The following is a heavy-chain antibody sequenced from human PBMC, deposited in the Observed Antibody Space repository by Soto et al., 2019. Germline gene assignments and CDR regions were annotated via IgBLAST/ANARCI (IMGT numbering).Heavy chain of an antibody. CDR3: AAGNVDSMLES. Sequence: PSETLSLTCAVSGGSISSRDWWTCVRQAPGKGLEWIGKMYHSGGTDYSPSLKSRVTISIDKSQKHFSLKLSSVTAADTAVYFCAAGNVDSMLESWGRGTLVTVSS. V-gene: IGHV4-4*02. CDR2: MYHSGGT. D-gene: IGHD3-3*01. CDR1: GGSISSRDW. J-gene: IGHJ4*02.